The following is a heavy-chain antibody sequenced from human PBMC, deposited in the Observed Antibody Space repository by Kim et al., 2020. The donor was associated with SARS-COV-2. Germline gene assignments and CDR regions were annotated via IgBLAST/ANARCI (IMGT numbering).Heavy chain of an antibody. CDR3: AKGWPGLLEFSRLDS. V-gene: IGHV3-23*01. CDR1: GFSFSSHA. D-gene: IGHD1-1*01. CDR2: IGANSEET. Sequence: GGSLRLSCAASGFSFSSHAMSWVRHAPGKGLEWVSGIGANSEETPYADSVKGRFTISRDNSKNTVFLQMSSLRVEDTAIYYCAKGWPGLLEFSRLDSWA. J-gene: IGHJ5*01.